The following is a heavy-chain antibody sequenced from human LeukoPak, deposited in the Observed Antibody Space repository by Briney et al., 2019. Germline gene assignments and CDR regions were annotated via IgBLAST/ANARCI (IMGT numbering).Heavy chain of an antibody. D-gene: IGHD2-8*02. CDR3: ARAVAYGIDTGYFDY. CDR2: INHSGST. J-gene: IGHJ4*02. Sequence: SETLSLTCAVYGGSFRGYYWSWIRQPPGKGLEWIGEINHSGSTNYNPPLKSRVTISVDTSKNQFSLNLNSVTAADTAVYYCARAVAYGIDTGYFDYWGQGTLVTVSS. V-gene: IGHV4-34*01. CDR1: GGSFRGYY.